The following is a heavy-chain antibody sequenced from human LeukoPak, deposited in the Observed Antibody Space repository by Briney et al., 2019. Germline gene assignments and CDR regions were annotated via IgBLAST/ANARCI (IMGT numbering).Heavy chain of an antibody. CDR3: AKDRSCSGSSCNVGS. V-gene: IGHV3-23*01. CDR2: ISGSGGST. CDR1: GFTFSSFA. Sequence: GGSLRLSCAAFGFTFSSFAMSWVRQAPGKGLEWVSAISGSGGSTYYADSVKGRFTISRDNSKNTLFLQMNSLRAEDTAVYYCAKDRSCSGSSCNVGSWGQGTMVTVFS. J-gene: IGHJ3*01. D-gene: IGHD2-2*01.